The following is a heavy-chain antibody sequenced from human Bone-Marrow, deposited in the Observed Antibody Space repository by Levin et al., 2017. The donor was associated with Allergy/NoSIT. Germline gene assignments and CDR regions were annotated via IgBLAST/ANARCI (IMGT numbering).Heavy chain of an antibody. D-gene: IGHD3-10*01. Sequence: RGESLKISCAASGFTFNNYAMAWVRQAPGRGLEWVSSISGGGDTTFHADSVKGRFTISRDNSKNTLYLQMSSLRVEDTAVYYCAKSRVLWFRQSNIDIWGQGTMVTVSS. CDR1: GFTFNNYA. CDR3: AKSRVLWFRQSNIDI. CDR2: ISGGGDTT. J-gene: IGHJ3*02. V-gene: IGHV3-23*01.